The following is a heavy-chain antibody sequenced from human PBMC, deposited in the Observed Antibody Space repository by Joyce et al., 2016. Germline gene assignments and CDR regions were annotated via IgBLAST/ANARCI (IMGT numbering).Heavy chain of an antibody. J-gene: IGHJ3*02. Sequence: EVQLVEAGGALVQPGGSLRLSCAASGFTFSAYEIHWVRQPTGKGLEWVSAIGTAGDPYYAGSVKGRFTISRENAKSSLFLQMNSLRAEDTAVYYCARERGGGMSAFDIWGQGTMVTVSS. CDR3: ARERGGGMSAFDI. CDR1: GFTFSAYE. V-gene: IGHV3-13*05. D-gene: IGHD3-16*01. CDR2: IGTAGDP.